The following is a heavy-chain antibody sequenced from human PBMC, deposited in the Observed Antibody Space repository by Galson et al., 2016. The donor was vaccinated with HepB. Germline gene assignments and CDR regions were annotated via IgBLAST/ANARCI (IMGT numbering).Heavy chain of an antibody. CDR2: INIDGNSI. V-gene: IGHV3-74*01. CDR1: GFTFTNYD. D-gene: IGHD3-16*01. J-gene: IGHJ3*01. Sequence: SLRLSCAASGFTFTNYDIHWVRQAPGTGLVWVSRINIDGNSITYADSVKGRFAISRDNAKNTVHLQMNSLRAEDTAVYYCATGGSRGISDAFGFWGQGTMVTVSS. CDR3: ATGGSRGISDAFGF.